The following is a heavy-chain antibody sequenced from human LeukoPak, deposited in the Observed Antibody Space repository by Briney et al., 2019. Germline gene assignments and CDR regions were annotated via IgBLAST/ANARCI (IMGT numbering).Heavy chain of an antibody. CDR1: GYTFTSYY. J-gene: IGHJ4*02. D-gene: IGHD6-13*01. Sequence: GASVKVSCKASGYTFTSYYMHWVRQAPGQGLEWMAIINPGVGSTTYAEKFQGRVTVTRDMSTSTVYMELSSLRSEDTAVYYCASVAIIGTRGFDYWGQGTLVTVSS. CDR3: ASVAIIGTRGFDY. V-gene: IGHV1-46*01. CDR2: INPGVGST.